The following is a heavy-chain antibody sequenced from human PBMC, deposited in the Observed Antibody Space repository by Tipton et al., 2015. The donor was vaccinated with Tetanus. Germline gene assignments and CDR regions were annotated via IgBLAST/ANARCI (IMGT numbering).Heavy chain of an antibody. J-gene: IGHJ4*01. D-gene: IGHD3-10*01. V-gene: IGHV4-59*11. CDR3: VRTEWFGRVPAFDS. CDR1: GGSISSHY. Sequence: TLSLTCTVSGGSISSHYCNWIWLPPAKGLEWIGYIHYSGSNNYNPSLKSRVTLSIDTSKTQFSLPLSPVTPADTALYYCVRTEWFGRVPAFDSWGQGALVPVSS. CDR2: IHYSGSN.